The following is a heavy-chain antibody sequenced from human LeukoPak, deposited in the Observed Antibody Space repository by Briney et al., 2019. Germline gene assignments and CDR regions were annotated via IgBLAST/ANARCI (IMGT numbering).Heavy chain of an antibody. V-gene: IGHV3-23*01. CDR2: ISAGGGST. J-gene: IGHJ4*02. CDR1: GLTFSSYA. D-gene: IGHD2-21*02. CDR3: AKAGDAYCGGDCYSDY. Sequence: GGSLRLSCAASGLTFSSYAMTWVRQAPGKGLEWVSGISAGGGSTYYADSVKGRFTISRDISKNTLYLQMNSLRAEDTAVYYCAKAGDAYCGGDCYSDYWGQGTLVAVSS.